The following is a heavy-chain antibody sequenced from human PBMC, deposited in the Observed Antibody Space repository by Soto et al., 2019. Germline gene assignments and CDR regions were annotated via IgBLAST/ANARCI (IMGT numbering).Heavy chain of an antibody. CDR3: ARDYPGAYRYSSGCYLYNWFDP. CDR1: GGTFSSYA. Sequence: QVQLVQSGAEVKKPVSSVKVSCKASGGTFSSYAISWVRQAPGQGLEWMGGIIPIFGTANYAQKFQGRVTITADESTSTAYMELRSRRAEDTAVYYCARDYPGAYRYSSGCYLYNWFDPWGQGTLVTVSS. J-gene: IGHJ5*02. D-gene: IGHD6-19*01. CDR2: IIPIFGTA. V-gene: IGHV1-69*01.